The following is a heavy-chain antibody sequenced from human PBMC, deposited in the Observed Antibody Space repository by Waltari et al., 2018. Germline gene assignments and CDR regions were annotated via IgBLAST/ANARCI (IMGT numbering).Heavy chain of an antibody. J-gene: IGHJ5*02. CDR3: ARDRLLGIRDSNWFDP. CDR1: GGSISSSSYY. D-gene: IGHD7-27*01. CDR2: SYYSGST. V-gene: IGHV4-39*07. Sequence: QLQLQESGPGLVKPSETLSLTCTVSGGSISSSSYYWGWIRQPPGKGLEWIGSSYYSGSTYYNPSLKSRVTISVDTSKNQFSLKLSSVTAADTAVYYCARDRLLGIRDSNWFDPWGQGTLVTVSS.